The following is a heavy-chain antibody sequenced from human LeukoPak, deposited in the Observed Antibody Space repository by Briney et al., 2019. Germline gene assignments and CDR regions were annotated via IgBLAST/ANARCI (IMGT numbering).Heavy chain of an antibody. CDR3: ARHVWLQPFDY. V-gene: IGHV4-59*08. CDR2: ISYSGST. J-gene: IGHJ4*02. CDR1: GGSISGYL. Sequence: SETLSLTCTVSGGSISGYLWSWIRQPPGKGLEWVGYISYSGSTNYNPSLNSRVTMSIDTSRNQFSLKLSSVTAADTAVYYCARHVWLQPFDYWGQGTLVTVSS. D-gene: IGHD3-9*01.